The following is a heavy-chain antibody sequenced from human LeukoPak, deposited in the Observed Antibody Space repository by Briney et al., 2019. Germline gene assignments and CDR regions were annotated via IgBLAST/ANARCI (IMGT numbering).Heavy chain of an antibody. D-gene: IGHD3-3*01. CDR2: IYYSGST. V-gene: IGHV4-39*01. J-gene: IGHJ5*02. Sequence: SETLSLTCTVSGGSISGSSYYWGWIRQPPGKGLEWIGSIYYSGSTYYNPSLKSRVTISVDTSKNQFSLKLSSVTAADTASYYCAALTLTGVAGRGWFDAWGQGTLVIVSS. CDR3: AALTLTGVAGRGWFDA. CDR1: GGSISGSSYY.